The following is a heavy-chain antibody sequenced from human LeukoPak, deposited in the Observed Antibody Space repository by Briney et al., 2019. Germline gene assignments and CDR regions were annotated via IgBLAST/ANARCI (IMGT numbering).Heavy chain of an antibody. CDR1: GFTFTSYW. CDR3: ATDGSPFDN. J-gene: IGHJ4*02. Sequence: GGSLRLSCAASGFTFTSYWMSWVRQPPGKGLEWVANIKQDGNEKYYLDSVKGRFTISRDNAKNSLYLQMDSLGAEDTAVYYCATDGSPFDNWGQGTLVTVSS. V-gene: IGHV3-7*01. CDR2: IKQDGNEK.